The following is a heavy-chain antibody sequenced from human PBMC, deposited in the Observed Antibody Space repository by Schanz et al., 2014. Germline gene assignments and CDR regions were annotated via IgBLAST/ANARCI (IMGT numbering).Heavy chain of an antibody. CDR2: MIGSGSSV. CDR3: AKDLAAVGVFDY. V-gene: IGHV3-23*04. J-gene: IGHJ4*02. CDR1: GFTFSIYG. Sequence: EVQLVESGGGLVQPGGSLRLSCAASGFTFSIYGMSWVRQAPGKGLEWVSRMIGSGSSVFYADSVKGRFTISRDNLKNTVYLQMNSLRAGDTAIYYCAKDLAAVGVFDYWGQGTLVTVSS. D-gene: IGHD6-13*01.